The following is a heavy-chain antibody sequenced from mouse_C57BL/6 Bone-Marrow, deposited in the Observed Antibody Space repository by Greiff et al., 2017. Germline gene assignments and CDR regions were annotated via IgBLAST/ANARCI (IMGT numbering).Heavy chain of an antibody. CDR2: ISSGSSTI. J-gene: IGHJ1*03. Sequence: EVQLQQSGGGLVKPGGSLKLSCAASGFTFSDYGMHWVRQAPEKGLEWVAYISSGSSTIYYADPVKGRFTISRDNAKNTLFLQMTRLRSEDTAMSYCARVTWYFDVWGTGTTVTVSS. CDR1: GFTFSDYG. V-gene: IGHV5-17*01. D-gene: IGHD2-12*01. CDR3: ARVTWYFDV.